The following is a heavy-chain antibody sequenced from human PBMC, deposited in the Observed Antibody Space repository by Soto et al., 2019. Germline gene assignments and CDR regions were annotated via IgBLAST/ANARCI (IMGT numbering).Heavy chain of an antibody. Sequence: QLQLQESGPGLVKPSETLSLTCTVSGGSISSSSYYWGWIRQPPGKGLEWIGSIYYSGSTYYNPSLKSRVTISVDTSKIQFSLKLSSVTAADTAVYYCARPGNYGSGSYLYYLDYWGQGTLVTVSS. D-gene: IGHD3-10*01. CDR2: IYYSGST. V-gene: IGHV4-39*01. J-gene: IGHJ4*02. CDR3: ARPGNYGSGSYLYYLDY. CDR1: GGSISSSSYY.